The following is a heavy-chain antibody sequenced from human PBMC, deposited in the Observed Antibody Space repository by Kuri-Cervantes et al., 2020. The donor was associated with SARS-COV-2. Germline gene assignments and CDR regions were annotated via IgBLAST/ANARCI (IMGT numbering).Heavy chain of an antibody. CDR3: ARHSGYSGYDPFHCFDP. CDR2: IFHSGST. D-gene: IGHD5-12*01. Sequence: SETLSLTCAVSGYSISSGYYWGCFRQPPGKGLVWMGGIFHSGSTYYNPSLKSRVTISVGTSKNQFSLQLSSVTAADTAVYYCARHSGYSGYDPFHCFDPWGQGAQVTVSS. CDR1: GYSISSGYY. V-gene: IGHV4-38-2*01. J-gene: IGHJ5*02.